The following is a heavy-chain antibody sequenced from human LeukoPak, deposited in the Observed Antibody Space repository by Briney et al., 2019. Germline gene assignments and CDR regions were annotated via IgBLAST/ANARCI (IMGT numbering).Heavy chain of an antibody. J-gene: IGHJ4*02. CDR1: GFTFSSYW. D-gene: IGHD6-19*01. CDR3: AREAGYSSGWYAETRGYYFDY. Sequence: PGGSLRLSCAASGFTFSSYWMSWVRQAPGKGLEWVANIKQDGSEKYYVDSVKGRFTISRDNAKNSLYLQKNSLRAEDTAVYYCAREAGYSSGWYAETRGYYFDYWGQGTLVTVSS. CDR2: IKQDGSEK. V-gene: IGHV3-7*01.